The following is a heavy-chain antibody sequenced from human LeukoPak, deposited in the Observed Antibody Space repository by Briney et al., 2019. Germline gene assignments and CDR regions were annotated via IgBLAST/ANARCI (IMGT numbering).Heavy chain of an antibody. CDR1: GFTFSRYG. J-gene: IGHJ4*02. D-gene: IGHD6-13*01. CDR2: IVSNGDST. CDR3: AKIIIGSTWQLDH. V-gene: IGHV3-64*04. Sequence: GGSLRLSCSASGFTFSRYGMHWVRQAPGKGLEYVSAIVSNGDSTYYADSVKGRFTISRDNSKNTLYLQMSSLRVEDTAVYYCAKIIIGSTWQLDHWGQGTLVTVSS.